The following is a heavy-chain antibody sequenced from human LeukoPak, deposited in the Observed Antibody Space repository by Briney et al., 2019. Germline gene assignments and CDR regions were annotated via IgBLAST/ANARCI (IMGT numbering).Heavy chain of an antibody. D-gene: IGHD2-15*01. CDR1: GGSISGYY. V-gene: IGHV4-34*01. CDR3: ARAPRGVVVKSDAFDI. J-gene: IGHJ3*02. CDR2: INHSGST. Sequence: SETLSLTCAVYGGSISGYYWSWIRQPPGKGLEWIGDINHSGSTNYNPSLKSRVRTSVDTSKKQFSLKLSSVTAADTAVYYCARAPRGVVVKSDAFDIWGQGTMVTVSS.